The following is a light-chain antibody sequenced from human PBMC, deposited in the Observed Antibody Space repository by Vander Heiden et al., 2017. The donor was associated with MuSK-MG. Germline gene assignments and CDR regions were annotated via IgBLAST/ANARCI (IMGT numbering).Light chain of an antibody. J-gene: IGKJ4*01. V-gene: IGKV1-5*03. CDR1: QSISVW. Sequence: DIQMTQSPSTLSASVGDRVTVTCRASQSISVWLAWYQQKPGKAPKLLVYKASNLQTGVPSRFSGSGSGTEFTLTIGSVQPDDSAIYFCQHYYNYPVTFGGGTKVEIK. CDR3: QHYYNYPVT. CDR2: KAS.